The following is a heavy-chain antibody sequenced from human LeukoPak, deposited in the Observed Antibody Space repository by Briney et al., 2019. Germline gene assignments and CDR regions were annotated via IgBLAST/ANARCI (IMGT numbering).Heavy chain of an antibody. CDR1: GGSFSGYY. CDR3: ARTQYYDFWSGYPYWFDP. Sequence: SETLSLTCAVYGGSFSGYYWGWIRQPPRKGLEWIGSIYYSGSTYYNPSLKSRVTISVDTSKNQFSLKLSSVTAADTAVYYCARTQYYDFWSGYPYWFDPWGQGTLVTVSS. V-gene: IGHV4-39*01. CDR2: IYYSGST. D-gene: IGHD3-3*01. J-gene: IGHJ5*02.